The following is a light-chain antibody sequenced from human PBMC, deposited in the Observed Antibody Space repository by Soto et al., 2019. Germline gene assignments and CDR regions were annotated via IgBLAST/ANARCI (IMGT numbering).Light chain of an antibody. Sequence: EIVMTQSPATLSVSPGERATLSCRASQSVSSNLAWYQQKPGQAPRLLIYGASTRATGIPARFSGSGSGTEFTLTIRSLQSEDFAVYYCQQYNNWPPYTVGQGTKLEIK. V-gene: IGKV3-15*01. J-gene: IGKJ2*01. CDR1: QSVSSN. CDR2: GAS. CDR3: QQYNNWPPYT.